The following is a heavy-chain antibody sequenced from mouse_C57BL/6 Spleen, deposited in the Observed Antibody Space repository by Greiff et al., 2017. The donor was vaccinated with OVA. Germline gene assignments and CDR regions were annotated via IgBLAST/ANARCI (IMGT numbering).Heavy chain of an antibody. D-gene: IGHD1-1*01. CDR3: ARSCTTVRKWFAY. CDR2: IDPADGET. Sequence: VQLQQSGAELVKPGASVKLSCTASGFNIKDYYMHWVKQRTEQGLEWIGRIDPADGETKYAPKFQGKATITADTSSNTAYLQLSSLTSEDTAVYDCARSCTTVRKWFAYWGQGTLVTVSA. J-gene: IGHJ3*01. CDR1: GFNIKDYY. V-gene: IGHV14-2*01.